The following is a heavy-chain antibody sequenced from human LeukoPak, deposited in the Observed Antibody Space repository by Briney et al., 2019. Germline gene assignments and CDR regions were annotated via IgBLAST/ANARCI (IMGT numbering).Heavy chain of an antibody. CDR1: GFTFSSYS. V-gene: IGHV3-21*01. CDR3: AREGQQLVLGLKYYYYGMDV. D-gene: IGHD6-13*01. Sequence: GGSLRLSCAASGFTFSSYSMTWVRQAPGKGLEWVSSISSSSSYIYYADSVKGRFTISRDNAKNSLYLQMNSLRAEDTAVYYCAREGQQLVLGLKYYYYGMDVWGQGTTVTVSS. CDR2: ISSSSSYI. J-gene: IGHJ6*02.